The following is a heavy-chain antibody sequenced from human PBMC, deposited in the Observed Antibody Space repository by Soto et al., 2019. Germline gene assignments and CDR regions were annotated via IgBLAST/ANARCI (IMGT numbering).Heavy chain of an antibody. Sequence: PGESLKISCKGSGYSFTSYWISWVRQMPGKGLEWMGRIDPSDSYTNYSPSFQGHVTISADKSISTAYLQWSSLKASDTAMYYCASTYYYDSSGYSSSPYGMDVWGQGTTVTVSS. CDR2: IDPSDSYT. CDR1: GYSFTSYW. CDR3: ASTYYYDSSGYSSSPYGMDV. J-gene: IGHJ6*02. V-gene: IGHV5-10-1*01. D-gene: IGHD3-22*01.